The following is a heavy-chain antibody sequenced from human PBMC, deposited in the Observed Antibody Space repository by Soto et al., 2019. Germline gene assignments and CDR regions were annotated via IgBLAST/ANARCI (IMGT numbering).Heavy chain of an antibody. CDR1: GDSVSSNSAG. Sequence: PTQTLPLTCAISGDSVSSNSAGWNWIRQTPSRGLEWLGRTYYRSKWYFNYAVSVESRITINPDTSKNQFSLQLSSVTPDDTAVYYCARGSWDDVSGHYYMDVWGKGTTVTVSS. CDR2: TYYRSKWYF. V-gene: IGHV6-1*01. CDR3: ARGSWDDVSGHYYMDV. D-gene: IGHD1-1*01. J-gene: IGHJ6*03.